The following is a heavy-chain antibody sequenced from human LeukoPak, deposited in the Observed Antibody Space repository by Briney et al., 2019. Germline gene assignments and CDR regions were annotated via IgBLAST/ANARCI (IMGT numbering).Heavy chain of an antibody. CDR1: GFTFSSYA. CDR2: VSGSGSST. V-gene: IGHV3-23*01. Sequence: GGSLRLSCADSGFTFSSYAMSWVRQAPGKGLEWVSVVSGSGSSTYYADSVKGRFTISRDNSRNTLYLQMNSLRAEDTAVYYCAKDKGDAFDIWGQGTMVTVSS. J-gene: IGHJ3*02. CDR3: AKDKGDAFDI.